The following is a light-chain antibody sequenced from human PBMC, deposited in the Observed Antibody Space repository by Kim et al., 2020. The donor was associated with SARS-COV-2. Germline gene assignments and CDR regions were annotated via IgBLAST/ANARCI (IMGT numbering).Light chain of an antibody. V-gene: IGKV3-15*01. CDR1: QSVSSK. CDR2: GAS. CDR3: QQYNNWPPT. Sequence: VSPGERATLSCRASQSVSSKLAWYQQKPGQAPRLLIYGASTRATGIPARFSGSGSVTEFTLTISSLQSEDFAVYYCQQYNNWPPTFGQGTKVDIK. J-gene: IGKJ1*01.